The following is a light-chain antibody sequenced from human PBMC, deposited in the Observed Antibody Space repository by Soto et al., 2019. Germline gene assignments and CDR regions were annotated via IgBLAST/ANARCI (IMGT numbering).Light chain of an antibody. CDR2: EAS. V-gene: IGKV1-5*03. CDR1: QSTSTW. Sequence: DIQMTQSPSTPSASVGDRVTITCRASQSTSTWLAWYQQRPGKTPKLLISEASKLESGVPSRFSGSGSGTEFTLTISSLQPDDFANYYCQQYITYPSAFGQGTKVEIK. CDR3: QQYITYPSA. J-gene: IGKJ1*01.